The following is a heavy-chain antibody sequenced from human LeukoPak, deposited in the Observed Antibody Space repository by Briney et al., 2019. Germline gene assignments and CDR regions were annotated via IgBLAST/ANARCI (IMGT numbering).Heavy chain of an antibody. Sequence: SETLSLTCAVYGGSFSGYYWSWIRQPPGKGLEWIGEINHSGSTNYNPSLKSRVTISVDTSKNQFSLKLSSVTAADTAVYYCARGSGRPRVWTWDYFDYWGQGTLVTVSS. V-gene: IGHV4-34*01. D-gene: IGHD1-26*01. J-gene: IGHJ4*02. CDR2: INHSGST. CDR3: ARGSGRPRVWTWDYFDY. CDR1: GGSFSGYY.